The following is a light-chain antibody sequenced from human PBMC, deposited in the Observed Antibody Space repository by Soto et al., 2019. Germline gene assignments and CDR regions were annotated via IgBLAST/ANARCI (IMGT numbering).Light chain of an antibody. CDR2: GAA. CDR3: QYSGSSPWT. CDR1: QSVTST. J-gene: IGKJ1*01. V-gene: IGKV3-15*01. Sequence: EIVMTQSPATLSVSPGERATLSCRASQSVTSTLGWYQQKPGQAPRLLIYGAATRANGNPARFSGSGSGTESTLTISSLQSEDFAVYYCQYSGSSPWTCGQGTKVEIK.